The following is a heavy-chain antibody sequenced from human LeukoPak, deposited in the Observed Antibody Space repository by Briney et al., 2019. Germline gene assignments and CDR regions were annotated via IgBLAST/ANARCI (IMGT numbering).Heavy chain of an antibody. D-gene: IGHD1-26*01. CDR1: GGTFSSDA. V-gene: IGHV1-69*13. CDR2: IIPIFGTA. Sequence: SVKVSCKASGGTFSSDAICWVRQAPGQWLEWMGGIIPIFGTANYAQKFQGRVTITADESTSTAYMELSSLRSEDTAVYYCARAKWELPGDFDYWGQGTLVTVSS. CDR3: ARAKWELPGDFDY. J-gene: IGHJ4*02.